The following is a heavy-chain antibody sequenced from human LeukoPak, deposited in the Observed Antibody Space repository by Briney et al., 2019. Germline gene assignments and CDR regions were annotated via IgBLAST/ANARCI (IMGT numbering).Heavy chain of an antibody. J-gene: IGHJ4*02. CDR2: IYYSRST. D-gene: IGHD3-22*01. Sequence: TLSLTCTVSGGSISSGGYYWSWIRQHPGKGLEWIGYIYYSRSTYYNPSLKSRVTISVDTSKNQFSLKLSSVTAADTAVYYCARAGDYDSSGYYGDWGQGTLVTVSS. CDR1: GGSISSGGYY. V-gene: IGHV4-31*03. CDR3: ARAGDYDSSGYYGD.